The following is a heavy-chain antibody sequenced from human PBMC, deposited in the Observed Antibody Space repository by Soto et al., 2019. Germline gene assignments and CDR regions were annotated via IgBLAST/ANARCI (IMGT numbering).Heavy chain of an antibody. Sequence: QVQLVDSGGGVVQPGRSLRLSCAASGFTFSSYGMHWVRQAPGKALEWVAVISYDGSNKYYADSVKGRVTISRDNSKNTLYLQMSSLRAEATAVYYCAKDILRFLEWLSSRDDAFGIWCQGTMVTVSS. J-gene: IGHJ3*02. CDR2: ISYDGSNK. CDR1: GFTFSSYG. V-gene: IGHV3-30*18. CDR3: AKDILRFLEWLSSRDDAFGI. D-gene: IGHD3-3*01.